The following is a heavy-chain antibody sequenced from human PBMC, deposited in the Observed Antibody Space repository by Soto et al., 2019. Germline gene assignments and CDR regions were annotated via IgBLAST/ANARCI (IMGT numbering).Heavy chain of an antibody. D-gene: IGHD4-4*01. V-gene: IGHV1-69*13. CDR1: GGTFSSYA. CDR3: ARGDYSNHETFFDY. J-gene: IGHJ4*02. CDR2: IIPIFGTA. Sequence: ASVKVSCKASGGTFSSYAISWVRQAPGQGLEWMGGIIPIFGTANYAQKFQGRVTITADESTSTAYMELSSLRSEDTAVYYCARGDYSNHETFFDYWGQGTLVTVSS.